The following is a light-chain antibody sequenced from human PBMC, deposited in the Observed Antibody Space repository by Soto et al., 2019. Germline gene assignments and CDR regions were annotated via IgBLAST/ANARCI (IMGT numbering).Light chain of an antibody. CDR1: QSINSW. V-gene: IGKV1-5*03. Sequence: DIQMTQSPSTLSASVGDRVTITCRASQSINSWLAWYQQKPGKAPKLLIYKASSLESGVPSRFSGSGSGTEFTLTISSLQPDDFATYYCQQYNSFPGTFGQGTKVEIE. CDR2: KAS. CDR3: QQYNSFPGT. J-gene: IGKJ1*01.